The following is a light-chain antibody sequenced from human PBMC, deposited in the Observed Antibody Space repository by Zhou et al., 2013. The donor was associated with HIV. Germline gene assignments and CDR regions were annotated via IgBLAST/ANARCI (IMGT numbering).Light chain of an antibody. Sequence: DIQMTQSPATLSASVGDRVTISCRASQSLRSWLAWYQQKPGRAPKLLIYGVSTLQSGVPSRFSGSGSGTEFTLTISSLQSEDFATYYCQQLVTFGPGTTVDIK. J-gene: IGKJ3*01. CDR2: GVS. CDR3: QQLVT. V-gene: IGKV1-5*01. CDR1: QSLRSW.